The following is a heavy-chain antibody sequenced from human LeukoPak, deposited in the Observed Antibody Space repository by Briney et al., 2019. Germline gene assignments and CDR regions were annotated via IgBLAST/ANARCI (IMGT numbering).Heavy chain of an antibody. D-gene: IGHD2-21*01. Sequence: ASVKVSCKTPGYSFTDYYMHWVRQAPGQGLEWMGWINPNSGGTSSAQKFQGRVTTTRDTSITTVYMEVSWLTSDDTAIYYCARADRLHGGPYLIGPWGQGTLVTVSS. CDR3: ARADRLHGGPYLIGP. J-gene: IGHJ5*02. CDR2: INPNSGGT. V-gene: IGHV1-2*02. CDR1: GYSFTDYY.